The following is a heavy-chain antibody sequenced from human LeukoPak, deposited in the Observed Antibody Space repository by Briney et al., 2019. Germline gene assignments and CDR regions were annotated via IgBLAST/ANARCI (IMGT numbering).Heavy chain of an antibody. CDR1: GFTFSSYG. V-gene: IGHV3-30*02. CDR3: ARYSGSYYGLSDGMDV. D-gene: IGHD1-26*01. J-gene: IGHJ6*02. CDR2: IRYDGSNK. Sequence: GGSLRLSCAASGFTFSSYGMHWVRQAPGKGLEWVAFIRYDGSNKYYADSVKGRFTISRDNSKNTLYLQMNSLRAEDTAVYYCARYSGSYYGLSDGMDVWGQGTTVTVSS.